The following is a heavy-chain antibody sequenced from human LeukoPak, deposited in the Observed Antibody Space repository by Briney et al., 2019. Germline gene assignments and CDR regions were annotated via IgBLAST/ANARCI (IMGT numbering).Heavy chain of an antibody. J-gene: IGHJ4*02. Sequence: ASVKVSCKASGGTFSSYAISWVRQAPGQGLEWMGWMNPNSGNTGHAQKFQGRVTMTRNTSISTAYMELSSLRSEDTAVYYCARLYGIWGSYRQEDYWGQGTLVTVSS. CDR2: MNPNSGNT. D-gene: IGHD3-16*02. CDR1: GGTFSSYA. V-gene: IGHV1-8*02. CDR3: ARLYGIWGSYRQEDY.